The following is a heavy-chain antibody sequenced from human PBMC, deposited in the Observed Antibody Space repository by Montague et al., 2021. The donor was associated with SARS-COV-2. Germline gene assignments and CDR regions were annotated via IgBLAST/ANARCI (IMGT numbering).Heavy chain of an antibody. CDR3: ARVRYYGSGTSLGMDV. V-gene: IGHV4-34*01. Sequence: SETLSLTCAVYGGSFSGYYWSWTRQPPGKGLEWIGEINHSGSTNYNPSLKSRVTISVDTSKNQFSLKLSSVTAADTAVYYCARVRYYGSGTSLGMDVWGQGTPVTVSS. CDR1: GGSFSGYY. J-gene: IGHJ6*02. CDR2: INHSGST. D-gene: IGHD3-10*01.